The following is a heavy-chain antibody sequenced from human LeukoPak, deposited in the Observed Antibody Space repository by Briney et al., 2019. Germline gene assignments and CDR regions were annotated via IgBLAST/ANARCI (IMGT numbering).Heavy chain of an antibody. D-gene: IGHD2-21*02. V-gene: IGHV4-34*01. Sequence: PSETLSLTCAVYGGSFSGYYWSWIRQPPGKGLEWIGEINHSGSTNYNPSLKSRVTISVDTSKNQFSLKLSSVTAADTAVYYCARGRGYCGGDCYSPSGYFPGSEYFQHWGQGTLVTVSS. CDR3: ARGRGYCGGDCYSPSGYFPGSEYFQH. CDR1: GGSFSGYY. J-gene: IGHJ1*01. CDR2: INHSGST.